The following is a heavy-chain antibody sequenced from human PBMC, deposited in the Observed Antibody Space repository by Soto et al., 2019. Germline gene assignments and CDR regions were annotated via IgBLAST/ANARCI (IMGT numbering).Heavy chain of an antibody. V-gene: IGHV4-4*07. CDR1: GGSLSKYY. Sequence: LSLTCSVSGGSLSKYYWSWIRQPAGKGLEWIGRISTSGKVVSKASLRSRLTMSVDTSKNHFSLKLTSVTAADTAVYYCARDNNDFWSLYPLAFDYWGQGALVTVSS. D-gene: IGHD3-3*01. CDR2: ISTSGKV. CDR3: ARDNNDFWSLYPLAFDY. J-gene: IGHJ4*02.